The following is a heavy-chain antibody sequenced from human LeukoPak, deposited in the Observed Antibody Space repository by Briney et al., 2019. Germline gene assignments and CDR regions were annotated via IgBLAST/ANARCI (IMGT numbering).Heavy chain of an antibody. D-gene: IGHD5-18*01. CDR3: ARQEGYSYEPYFDY. J-gene: IGHJ4*02. CDR2: INHSGST. V-gene: IGHV4-34*01. Sequence: PSETLSLTCAVYGGSFSGYYWSWIRQPPGKGLEWIGEINHSGSTNYNPSLKSRVTISVDTSKNQFSLKLSSVTAADTAVYYCARQEGYSYEPYFDYWGQGTLVTVSS. CDR1: GGSFSGYY.